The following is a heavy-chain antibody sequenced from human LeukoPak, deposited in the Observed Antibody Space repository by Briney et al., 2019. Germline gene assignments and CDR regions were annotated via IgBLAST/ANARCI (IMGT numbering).Heavy chain of an antibody. CDR3: TRRLDD. Sequence: GGSLRLSCAASGFTFSSYWMSWVRQAPGKGLEWVVNIKHDESEKNYLDSVKGRFTISRDNAQNSLYLQMNGLRVEDTAVYYCTRRLDDWGQGTLVTVSS. CDR1: GFTFSSYW. J-gene: IGHJ4*02. V-gene: IGHV3-7*01. CDR2: IKHDESEK. D-gene: IGHD3-16*01.